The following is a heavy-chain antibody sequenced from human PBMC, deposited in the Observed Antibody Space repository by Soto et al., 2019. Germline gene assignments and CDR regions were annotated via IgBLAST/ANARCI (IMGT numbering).Heavy chain of an antibody. Sequence: PSETLSLTCTVSGGSISSYYWSWIRQPPGKGLEWIGYIYYSGSTNYNPSLKSRVTISVDTSKNQFSLKLSSVTAADTAVYYCARDLGVVAATGWFDPWGQGTLVTVSS. CDR3: ARDLGVVAATGWFDP. D-gene: IGHD2-15*01. J-gene: IGHJ5*02. CDR2: IYYSGST. V-gene: IGHV4-59*01. CDR1: GGSISSYY.